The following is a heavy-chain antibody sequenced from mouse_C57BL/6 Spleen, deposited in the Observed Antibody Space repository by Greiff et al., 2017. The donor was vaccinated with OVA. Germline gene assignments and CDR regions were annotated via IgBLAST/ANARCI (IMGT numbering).Heavy chain of an antibody. J-gene: IGHJ4*01. V-gene: IGHV5-4*03. D-gene: IGHD4-1*01. Sequence: EVMLVESGGGLVKPGGSLKLSCAASGFTFSSYAMSWVRQTPEKRLAWVATVSDGGSFTSSPDNVKGRFTISRDKAKNNLYLQRSQLKSEDTAMYYCARAWDDAMDYWGQGTSVTGSS. CDR3: ARAWDDAMDY. CDR2: VSDGGSFT. CDR1: GFTFSSYA.